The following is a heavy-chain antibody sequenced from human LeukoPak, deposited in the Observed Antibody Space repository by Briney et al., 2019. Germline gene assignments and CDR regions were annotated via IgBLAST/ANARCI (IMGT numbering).Heavy chain of an antibody. CDR2: INGDVSST. Sequence: GGSLRLSCIASGFTVNSKYMSWVRQAPGKGPVWVSRINGDVSSTSYADSVKGRFTVSRDNAKNTLYLQMNSLRAEDTAVYYCARENYYDSSGNYDEFDYWGQGTLVTVSS. CDR3: ARENYYDSSGNYDEFDY. D-gene: IGHD3-22*01. CDR1: GFTVNSKY. V-gene: IGHV3-74*01. J-gene: IGHJ4*02.